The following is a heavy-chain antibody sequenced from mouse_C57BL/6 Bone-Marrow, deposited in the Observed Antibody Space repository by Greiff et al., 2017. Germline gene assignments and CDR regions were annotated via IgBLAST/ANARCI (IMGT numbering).Heavy chain of an antibody. CDR1: GYTFTSYD. D-gene: IGHD1-1*01. Sequence: VQLVESGPELVKPGASVKLSCKASGYTFTSYDINWVKQRPGQGLEWIGWIYPRDGSTKYNEKFKGKATLTVDTSSSTAYMELHSLTSEDSAVYFCAREGGSSYYYFDYWGQGTTLTVSS. V-gene: IGHV1-85*01. CDR2: IYPRDGST. J-gene: IGHJ2*01. CDR3: AREGGSSYYYFDY.